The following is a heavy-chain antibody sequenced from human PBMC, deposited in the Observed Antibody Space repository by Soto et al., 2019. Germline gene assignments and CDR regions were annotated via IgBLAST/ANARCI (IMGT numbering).Heavy chain of an antibody. V-gene: IGHV4-30-4*01. CDR2: IYYSGST. Sequence: SETLSHTCTVSGGSIGSGDYYWSWIRQPPGKGLEWIGYIYYSGSTYYNPSLKSRVTISVDTSKNQFSLKLSSVTAADTAVYYCARDRGYCSGGSCGNWFDPWGQGTLVTVSS. CDR3: ARDRGYCSGGSCGNWFDP. D-gene: IGHD2-15*01. CDR1: GGSIGSGDYY. J-gene: IGHJ5*02.